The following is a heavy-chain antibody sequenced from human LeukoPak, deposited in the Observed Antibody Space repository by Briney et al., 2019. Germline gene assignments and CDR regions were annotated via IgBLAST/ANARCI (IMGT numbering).Heavy chain of an antibody. V-gene: IGHV3-9*01. CDR2: ITWNRDNI. CDR3: AKDLSSAITSALVLDV. Sequence: PGGSLRLSCAASGFTFSSYAMHWARHTPGKGLEWVAGITWNRDNIGYGDSVKGRFTISRDNVKNVLYLQMNSLRPEDTALYYCAKDLSSAITSALVLDVWGQGTTVTVS. D-gene: IGHD3-22*01. CDR1: GFTFSSYA. J-gene: IGHJ6*02.